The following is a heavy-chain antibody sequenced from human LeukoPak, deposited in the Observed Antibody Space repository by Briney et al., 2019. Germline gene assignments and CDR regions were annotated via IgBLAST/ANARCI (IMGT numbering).Heavy chain of an antibody. V-gene: IGHV3-66*02. CDR3: AKSLFITPDY. D-gene: IGHD3-22*01. CDR1: GFTFSSYA. CDR2: IYSGGST. Sequence: GGSLRLSCAASGFTFSSYAMSWVRQAPGKGLECVSVIYSGGSTYYADSVKGRFTISRDNSKNTLYLQMNSLRAEDTAVYYCAKSLFITPDYWGQGTLVTVSS. J-gene: IGHJ4*02.